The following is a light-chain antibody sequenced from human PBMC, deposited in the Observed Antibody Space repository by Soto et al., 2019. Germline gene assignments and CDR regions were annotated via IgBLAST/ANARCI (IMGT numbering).Light chain of an antibody. CDR3: QQYNSYPWT. V-gene: IGKV1-5*03. CDR1: QSISNW. Sequence: DIQMTQSPSTLSASVGDRVTITCRASQSISNWLAWYQQKPGKAPKLLIYQASSLERGVPSRFSGSGSGTEFTLTISSLQPDDFATYYCQQYNSYPWTFGQGTKVEIK. CDR2: QAS. J-gene: IGKJ1*01.